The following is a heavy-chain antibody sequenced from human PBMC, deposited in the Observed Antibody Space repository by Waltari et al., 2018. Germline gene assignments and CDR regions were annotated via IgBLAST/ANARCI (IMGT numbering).Heavy chain of an antibody. CDR1: VGSIRSQY. Sequence: QVQLQESGPGLVQPSEPLSLTCTVSVGSIRSQYWSWIRPPPGKGLEWIGYIYYSGSTNYNPSLKSRVTISVDTSKNQFSLKLSSVTAADTAVYYCARDMIVVANDAFDIWGQGTMVTVSS. V-gene: IGHV4-59*11. CDR3: ARDMIVVANDAFDI. D-gene: IGHD3-22*01. CDR2: IYYSGST. J-gene: IGHJ3*02.